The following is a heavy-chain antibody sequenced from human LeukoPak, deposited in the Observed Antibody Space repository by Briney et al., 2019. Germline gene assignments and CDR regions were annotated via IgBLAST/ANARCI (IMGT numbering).Heavy chain of an antibody. Sequence: SETLSLTCAVYGGSFSGYYWSWIRQPPGKGLEWIGEINHSGSTNYNPSLKSRVTISVDTSKNQFSLKLSSVTAADTAVYYCARDRGYYDSSGYRYYYYYMDVWGKGTTVTVSS. V-gene: IGHV4-34*01. CDR3: ARDRGYYDSSGYRYYYYYMDV. D-gene: IGHD3-22*01. CDR1: GGSFSGYY. J-gene: IGHJ6*03. CDR2: INHSGST.